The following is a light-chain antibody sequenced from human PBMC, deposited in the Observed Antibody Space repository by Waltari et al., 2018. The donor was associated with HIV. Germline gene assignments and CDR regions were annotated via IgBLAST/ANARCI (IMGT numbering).Light chain of an antibody. CDR1: NSDFGSYDF. V-gene: IGLV2-14*01. J-gene: IGLJ1*01. CDR3: SSWTSSTTLV. Sequence: ITISCTGTNSDFGSYDFVSWYQQYPGKAPRLIISDVRNRPSGISSRFSGSKYGYTASLTISGLRAEDEADYFCSSWTSSTTLVFGTGTKVTVL. CDR2: DVR.